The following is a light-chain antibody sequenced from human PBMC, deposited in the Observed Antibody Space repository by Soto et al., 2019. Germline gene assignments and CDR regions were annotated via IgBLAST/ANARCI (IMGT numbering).Light chain of an antibody. V-gene: IGLV1-40*01. CDR2: GNS. CDR1: SSNIGAGYD. CDR3: QSYDSSLSGVV. J-gene: IGLJ2*01. Sequence: QSVLTQPPSVSGAPGQRVTISCTGSSSNIGAGYDVHWYQQLPGTAPKLLIYGNSNRPSGVPDRFSGSKSGTSASLAITGLQAEDSDDYYCQSYDSSLSGVVFGGGTKVNVL.